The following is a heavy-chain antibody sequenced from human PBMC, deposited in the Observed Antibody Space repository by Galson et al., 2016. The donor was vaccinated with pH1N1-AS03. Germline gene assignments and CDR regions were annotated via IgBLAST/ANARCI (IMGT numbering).Heavy chain of an antibody. CDR3: ARGRFLDWFPDDY. CDR2: IYSGGSK. J-gene: IGHJ4*02. CDR1: GFSVSTNY. V-gene: IGHV3-66*01. D-gene: IGHD3/OR15-3a*01. Sequence: SLRLSCAASGFSVSTNYMNWVRQAPGKGLEWVSLIYSGGSKFYADSVKGRFTISRDNSKNTLYLQMNSLRVEDTAVYFCARGRFLDWFPDDYWGQGTLVTVSS.